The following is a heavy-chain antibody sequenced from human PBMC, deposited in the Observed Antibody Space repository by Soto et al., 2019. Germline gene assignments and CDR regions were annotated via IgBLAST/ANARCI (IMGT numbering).Heavy chain of an antibody. D-gene: IGHD5-12*01. Sequence: PSETLSLTCAVSGGSISSYYWSWIRQPPGKGLEWIGYIYYSGRTNYNPSLKSRLTISVDTSKNQFSLKLSSVTAEDTAIYYCARRKIVTTIDYWGQGTLVTVSS. J-gene: IGHJ4*02. V-gene: IGHV4-59*08. CDR3: ARRKIVTTIDY. CDR1: GGSISSYY. CDR2: IYYSGRT.